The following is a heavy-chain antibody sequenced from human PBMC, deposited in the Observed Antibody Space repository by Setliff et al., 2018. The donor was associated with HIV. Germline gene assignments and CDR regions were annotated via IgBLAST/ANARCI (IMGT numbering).Heavy chain of an antibody. CDR1: GASISSYY. CDR2: IYYNGGT. Sequence: PSETLSLTCTVSGASISSYYWSWIRQPPGKGLEWIGYIYYNGGTNYNPSLKSRVTISVDTSKNQFSLKLSSVTAADTAIYFCARQFRYPNRAVAGVDYWGQGTLVTVSS. D-gene: IGHD6-19*01. J-gene: IGHJ4*02. CDR3: ARQFRYPNRAVAGVDY. V-gene: IGHV4-59*08.